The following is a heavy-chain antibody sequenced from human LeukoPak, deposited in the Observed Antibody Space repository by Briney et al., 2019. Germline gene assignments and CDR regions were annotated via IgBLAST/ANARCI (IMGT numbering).Heavy chain of an antibody. J-gene: IGHJ4*02. Sequence: GRSLRLSCAASGSTFSSYAMHWVRQAPGKGLEWVAVISYDGSNKYYADSVKGRFTISRDNSKNTLYLQMNSLRAEDTAVYYCAKDFSGSTLGGCFDYWGQGTLVTVSS. CDR2: ISYDGSNK. V-gene: IGHV3-30*04. CDR3: AKDFSGSTLGGCFDY. D-gene: IGHD1-26*01. CDR1: GSTFSSYA.